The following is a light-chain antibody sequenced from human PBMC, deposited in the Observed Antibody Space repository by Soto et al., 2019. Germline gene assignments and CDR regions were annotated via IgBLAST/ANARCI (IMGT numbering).Light chain of an antibody. V-gene: IGLV2-11*01. CDR2: EVT. CDR3: CSYASSYISHV. CDR1: SSDVGGYNY. J-gene: IGLJ1*01. Sequence: QSALTQPPSVSGSPGQSVTISCTGTSSDVGGYNYVSWYQQHPGKAPKLMIYEVTKRPSGVPDRFSGSKSGNTASLTISGLQAEEEADYYCCSYASSYISHVFGTGTKLTVL.